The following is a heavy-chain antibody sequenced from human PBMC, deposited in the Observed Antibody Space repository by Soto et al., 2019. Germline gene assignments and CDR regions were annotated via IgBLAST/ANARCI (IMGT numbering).Heavy chain of an antibody. CDR1: GYTFTGYY. CDR3: ARDRGSSSYALYYGMDV. V-gene: IGHV1-2*04. CDR2: INPNSGGT. D-gene: IGHD6-13*01. Sequence: ASVKVSCKASGYTFTGYYMHWVRQAPGQGLEWMGWINPNSGGTNYAQKFQGWVTMTRDTSISTAYMELSRLRSDDTAVHYCARDRGSSSYALYYGMDVWGQGTTVTVSS. J-gene: IGHJ6*02.